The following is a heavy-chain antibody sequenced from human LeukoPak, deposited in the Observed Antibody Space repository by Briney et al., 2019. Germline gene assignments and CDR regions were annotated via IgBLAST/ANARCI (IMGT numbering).Heavy chain of an antibody. CDR1: GFTFSSYA. D-gene: IGHD2-2*02. V-gene: IGHV3-64D*06. Sequence: PGGSLRLSCSASGFTFSSYAMHWVRQAPGKGLEYVSAISTNGGSTYYADSVKGRFTMSRDNSKNTLYLQMSSLRAEDTAVYYCGKSLYKTGGYRGQGTLVTVSS. CDR3: GKSLYKTGGY. J-gene: IGHJ4*02. CDR2: ISTNGGST.